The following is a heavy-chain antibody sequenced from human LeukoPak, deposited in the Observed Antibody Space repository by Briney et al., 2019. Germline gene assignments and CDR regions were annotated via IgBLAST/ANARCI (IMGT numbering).Heavy chain of an antibody. CDR1: GFTFSSYW. V-gene: IGHV3-7*01. D-gene: IGHD2-2*01. J-gene: IGHJ4*02. CDR2: IKQDGSEK. CDR3: ARGRGDIVVVPYD. Sequence: PGGSLRLSCAASGFTFSSYWMSWVRQAPGKGLEWVANIKQDGSEKYYVDSVKGRFTISRDNAKNSLYLQMNSLRAEDTAVYYCARGRGDIVVVPYDWGQGTLVTVSS.